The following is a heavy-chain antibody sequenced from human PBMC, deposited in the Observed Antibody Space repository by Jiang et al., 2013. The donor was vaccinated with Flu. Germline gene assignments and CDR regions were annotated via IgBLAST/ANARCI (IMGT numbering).Heavy chain of an antibody. V-gene: IGHV3-30*18. CDR2: ISYDGSNK. Sequence: VQLLESGGGVVQPGRSLRLSCAASGFTFSSYGMHWVRQAPGKGLEWVAVISYDGSNKYSADSVKGRFTISRDNSKNTLYLQMNSLRAEDTAVYYCAKDQNDLYFDYWGQGTLVTVSS. J-gene: IGHJ4*02. CDR3: AKDQNDLYFDY. D-gene: IGHD1-1*01. CDR1: GFTFSSYG.